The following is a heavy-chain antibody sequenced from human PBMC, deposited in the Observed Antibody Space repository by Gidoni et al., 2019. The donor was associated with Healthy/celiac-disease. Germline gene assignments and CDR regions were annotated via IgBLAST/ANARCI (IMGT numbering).Heavy chain of an antibody. J-gene: IGHJ4*02. V-gene: IGHV4-39*01. CDR2: IYYSGST. Sequence: QLQLQESGPGLVKPSETLSLTCTVSGGSISSSSYYWGWIRQPPGKGLEWIGSIYYSGSTYYNPSLKSRVTISVDTSKNQFSLKLSSVTAADTAVYYCASFEVYYYDSSGYYSDDYWGQGTLVTVSS. CDR1: GGSISSSSYY. CDR3: ASFEVYYYDSSGYYSDDY. D-gene: IGHD3-22*01.